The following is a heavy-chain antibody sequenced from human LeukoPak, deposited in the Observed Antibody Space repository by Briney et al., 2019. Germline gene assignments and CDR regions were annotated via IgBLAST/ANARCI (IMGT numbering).Heavy chain of an antibody. Sequence: GESLNISCKGSGYSFTSYWIGWVRQVPGKGLEWMGILYPGDSDTRYRPSFQGQVTISADKSISTAYLQWSSLKASDTAMYYCAVGSEVVILGDAFDIWGQGTMVTVSS. CDR1: GYSFTSYW. V-gene: IGHV5-51*01. CDR2: LYPGDSDT. J-gene: IGHJ3*02. D-gene: IGHD4-23*01. CDR3: AVGSEVVILGDAFDI.